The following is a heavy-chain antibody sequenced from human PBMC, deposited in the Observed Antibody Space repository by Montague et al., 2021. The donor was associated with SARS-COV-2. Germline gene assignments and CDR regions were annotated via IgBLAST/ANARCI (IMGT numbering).Heavy chain of an antibody. CDR3: VKGSGYP. CDR1: GDSVISDKYY. V-gene: IGHV4-61*01. J-gene: IGHJ5*02. Sequence: SETLSLTCTVTGDSVISDKYYWSWIRQPPGKGLEWIGFIYGSGSTSYNPSPHSRVTITIDTSKNQFSLNLMSVTPADTAVYYCVKGSGYPWGQGTLVTVSS. CDR2: IYGSGST. D-gene: IGHD3-22*01.